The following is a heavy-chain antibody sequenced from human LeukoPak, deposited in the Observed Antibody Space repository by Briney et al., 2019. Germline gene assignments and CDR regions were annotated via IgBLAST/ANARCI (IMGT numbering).Heavy chain of an antibody. CDR1: GGTFSSYA. D-gene: IGHD4-17*01. V-gene: IGHV1-69*13. CDR2: IIPIFGTA. CDR3: ARERATVTTGRYYFDY. Sequence: ASVKVSCKASGGTFSSYAISWVRQAPGQGLEWMGGIIPIFGTANYAQKFQGRVTITADESTSTAYMELSSLRSEDTAVYYCARERATVTTGRYYFDYWGQGTLVTVSS. J-gene: IGHJ4*02.